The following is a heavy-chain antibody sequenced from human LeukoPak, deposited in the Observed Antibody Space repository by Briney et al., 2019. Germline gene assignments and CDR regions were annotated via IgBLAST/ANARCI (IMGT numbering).Heavy chain of an antibody. Sequence: GGSLRLSCAASGFTFSSYWMSWVRQSPGKGLEWVANIKPDGSEKYFMDSVKGRFTISRDNAKNALYLQMNSLRAEDTAVYYCARGLITIFGVVTYSMDYWGQGTLVTVSS. J-gene: IGHJ4*02. V-gene: IGHV3-7*04. CDR2: IKPDGSEK. CDR1: GFTFSSYW. D-gene: IGHD3-3*01. CDR3: ARGLITIFGVVTYSMDY.